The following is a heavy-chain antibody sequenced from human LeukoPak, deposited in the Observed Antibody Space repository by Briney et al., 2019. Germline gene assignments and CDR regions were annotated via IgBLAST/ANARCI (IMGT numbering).Heavy chain of an antibody. Sequence: ASVKVSCKASGYXFTGYYIHWVRQAPGQGLEWMGWINPNSGATTSAQKFQGRVTMTRDTSISTAYMELSRLRSDDTAVYYCARDGAGGDYESSDYYAYYFDYWGQGTLVTVSS. V-gene: IGHV1-2*02. CDR2: INPNSGAT. D-gene: IGHD3-22*01. CDR1: GYXFTGYY. CDR3: ARDGAGGDYESSDYYAYYFDY. J-gene: IGHJ4*02.